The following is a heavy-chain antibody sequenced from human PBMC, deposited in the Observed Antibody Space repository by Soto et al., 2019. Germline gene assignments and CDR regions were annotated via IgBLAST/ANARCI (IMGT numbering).Heavy chain of an antibody. D-gene: IGHD7-27*01. CDR1: GFTFSSYA. Sequence: QVQLVESGGGVVQPGRSLRLSCAASGFTFSSYAMHWVRQAPGKGLEWVAVISYDGSNKYYADSVKGRFTISRDNSKNTLYLQMNSLRAEDTAVYYCARDGEDWYFALWGRGTLVTVSS. CDR2: ISYDGSNK. J-gene: IGHJ2*01. CDR3: ARDGEDWYFAL. V-gene: IGHV3-30-3*01.